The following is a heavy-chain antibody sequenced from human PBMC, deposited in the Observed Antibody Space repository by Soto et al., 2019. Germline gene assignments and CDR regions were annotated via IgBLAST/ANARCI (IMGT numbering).Heavy chain of an antibody. CDR2: IDPSDSYT. Sequence: GESLKISCKGSGYSFTSYWISWVRQMPGKGLEWMGRIDPSDSYTNYSPSFQGHVTISADKSISTAYLQWSSLKASDTAMYYCARVKWNSFTVYYYYGMDVWGQGTTVTVSS. J-gene: IGHJ6*02. V-gene: IGHV5-10-1*01. CDR3: ARVKWNSFTVYYYYGMDV. D-gene: IGHD1-7*01. CDR1: GYSFTSYW.